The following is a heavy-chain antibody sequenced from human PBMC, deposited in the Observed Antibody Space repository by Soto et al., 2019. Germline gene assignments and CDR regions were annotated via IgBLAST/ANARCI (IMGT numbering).Heavy chain of an antibody. Sequence: EVQLVESGGGLVQPGGSLRLSCAASGFSFSTYWMTWVRQAPGKGLVWVANIKPDGSKKYYVDSVKGRFTISRDNAKRSVYLQMDSLRVGDTALYFCAVRYADYWGQGALVIVSS. CDR1: GFSFSTYW. D-gene: IGHD2-2*01. V-gene: IGHV3-7*01. CDR2: IKPDGSKK. J-gene: IGHJ4*02. CDR3: AVRYADY.